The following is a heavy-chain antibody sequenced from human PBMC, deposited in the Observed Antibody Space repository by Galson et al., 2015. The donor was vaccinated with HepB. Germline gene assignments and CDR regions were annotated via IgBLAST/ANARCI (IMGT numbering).Heavy chain of an antibody. J-gene: IGHJ2*01. CDR3: ARDGGTTVTTYWYFDL. CDR2: IWYDGSNK. Sequence: SLRLSCAASGFTFSSYGMHWVRQAPGKGLEWVAVIWYDGSNKYYADSVKGRFTISRDNSKNTLYLQMNSLRAEDTAVYYCARDGGTTVTTYWYFDLWGRGTLVTVSS. D-gene: IGHD4-17*01. V-gene: IGHV3-33*01. CDR1: GFTFSSYG.